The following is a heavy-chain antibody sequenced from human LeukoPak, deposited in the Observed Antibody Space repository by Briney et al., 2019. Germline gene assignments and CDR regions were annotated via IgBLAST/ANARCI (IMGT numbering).Heavy chain of an antibody. D-gene: IGHD6-19*01. Sequence: PSETLSLTCAVYGASFRDYYWTWIRQPPGKGLEWIGDVNHSGSTNYNPSLKSRVTISVDTSKNQFSLKLSSVTAADTAVYYCARGRAPYSSGWYPRVWDYYMDVWGKGTTVTVSS. CDR2: VNHSGST. CDR1: GASFRDYY. V-gene: IGHV4-34*01. J-gene: IGHJ6*03. CDR3: ARGRAPYSSGWYPRVWDYYMDV.